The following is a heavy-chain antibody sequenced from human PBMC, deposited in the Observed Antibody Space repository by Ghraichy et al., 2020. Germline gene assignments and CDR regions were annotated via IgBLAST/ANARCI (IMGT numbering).Heavy chain of an antibody. CDR1: GGSISSSSYY. J-gene: IGHJ4*02. CDR2: IYYSGST. V-gene: IGHV4-39*01. CDR3: AEAVPGSFFDY. D-gene: IGHD6-19*01. Sequence: SETLSLTCTVSGGSISSSSYYWGWIRQPPGKGLEWIGSIYYSGSTYYNPSLKSRVTISVDTSKNQFSLKLSSVTAADTAGYYCAEAVPGSFFDYWGQGTLVTVSS.